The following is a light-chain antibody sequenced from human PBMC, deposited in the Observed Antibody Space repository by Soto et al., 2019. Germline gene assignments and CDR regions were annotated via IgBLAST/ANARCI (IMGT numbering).Light chain of an antibody. Sequence: QSALTQPASVSGSPGQSITISCTGTSSNVGNYNFVSWYQQHPGTAPKLKIYEGTKRPSGVSERFSGSKSGNTASLTISGLQAEDEADYYCDSHAPSTTYGVFGGGTKLTVL. V-gene: IGLV2-23*01. J-gene: IGLJ3*02. CDR2: EGT. CDR3: DSHAPSTTYGV. CDR1: SSNVGNYNF.